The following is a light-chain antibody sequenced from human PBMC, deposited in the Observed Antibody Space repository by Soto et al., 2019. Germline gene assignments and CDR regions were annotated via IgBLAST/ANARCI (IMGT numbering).Light chain of an antibody. Sequence: DIVMTQSPLSLPVTPGEPASISCRTSQSLLQSNGYNYLGWYLQKPGQSPQLLVYWGSNRASGVPDRFSGSGSGTDFTLEISRVEAEDVGVYYCMQVLQTPPTFGQGTKVEIK. CDR2: WGS. J-gene: IGKJ1*01. CDR1: QSLLQSNGYNY. CDR3: MQVLQTPPT. V-gene: IGKV2-28*01.